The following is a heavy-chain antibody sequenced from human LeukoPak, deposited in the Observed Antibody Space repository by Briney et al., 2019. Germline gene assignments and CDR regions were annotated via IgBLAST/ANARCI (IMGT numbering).Heavy chain of an antibody. J-gene: IGHJ4*02. V-gene: IGHV1-18*01. D-gene: IGHD6-13*01. Sequence: ASVKVSCKGSGYTITSYGISRVRQAPGQGLEWMGWISIYNGNTNYAQKFQGRVTMTTDTSTSTAYMELRSLRSDDTAVYYCAIQSRSSSYDYWGQGTLVTVSS. CDR3: AIQSRSSSYDY. CDR2: ISIYNGNT. CDR1: GYTITSYG.